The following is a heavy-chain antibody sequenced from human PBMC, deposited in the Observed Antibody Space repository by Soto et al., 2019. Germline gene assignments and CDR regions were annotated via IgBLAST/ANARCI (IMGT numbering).Heavy chain of an antibody. J-gene: IGHJ4*02. CDR3: TSGYDYEMKFEY. Sequence: GGSLRLSCTASGFMFGDYAVTWLRQAPGKGLEWVGFIRSKAYDGTTEYAASVKGRFTISRDDSKSIAYLQMNSLKTEDTAVYYCTSGYDYEMKFEYWGQGTLVTVSS. D-gene: IGHD5-12*01. CDR2: IRSKAYDGTT. V-gene: IGHV3-49*03. CDR1: GFMFGDYA.